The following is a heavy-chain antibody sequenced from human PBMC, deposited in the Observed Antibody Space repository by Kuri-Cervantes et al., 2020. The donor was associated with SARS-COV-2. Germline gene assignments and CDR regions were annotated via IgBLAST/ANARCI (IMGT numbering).Heavy chain of an antibody. CDR1: EFIFSSSW. D-gene: IGHD1-7*01. CDR2: IKQDGSEK. CDR3: ARDTHNWNSLNDY. J-gene: IGHJ4*02. Sequence: GESLKISCAASEFIFSSSWMSWVRQAPGKGLEWVANIKQDGSEKYYLDSVKGRFTICRDNAKKSLYLQMNSLRAEDTAVYYCARDTHNWNSLNDYWGQGTLVTVSS. V-gene: IGHV3-7*05.